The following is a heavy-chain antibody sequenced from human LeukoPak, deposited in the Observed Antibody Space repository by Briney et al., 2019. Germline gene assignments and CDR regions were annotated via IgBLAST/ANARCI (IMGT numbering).Heavy chain of an antibody. CDR2: INPSGGST. J-gene: IGHJ6*02. Sequence: GASVKVSCKASGYTFTSYYMHWVRQAPGQGLEWMGIINPSGGSTSYAQKFQGRVTMTRDTSTSTVHMELSSLRSEDTAVYYCARDGPGCSGGSCYHYYYYGMDVWGQGTTVTVSS. V-gene: IGHV1-46*01. CDR3: ARDGPGCSGGSCYHYYYYGMDV. D-gene: IGHD2-15*01. CDR1: GYTFTSYY.